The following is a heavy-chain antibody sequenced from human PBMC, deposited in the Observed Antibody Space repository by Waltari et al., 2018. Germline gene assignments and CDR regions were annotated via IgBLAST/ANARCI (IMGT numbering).Heavy chain of an antibody. CDR2: IYPGDSDT. Sequence: EVQLVQSGAEVKKPGESLKISCQGSGYSFTSYWIGWVRQMPGKGLEWMGIIYPGDSDTRYSPSFQGQVTISADKSISTAYLQWSSLKASDTAMYYCARHGTAAVAARRAIDYWGQGTLVTVSS. CDR1: GYSFTSYW. J-gene: IGHJ4*02. V-gene: IGHV5-51*01. CDR3: ARHGTAAVAARRAIDY. D-gene: IGHD6-19*01.